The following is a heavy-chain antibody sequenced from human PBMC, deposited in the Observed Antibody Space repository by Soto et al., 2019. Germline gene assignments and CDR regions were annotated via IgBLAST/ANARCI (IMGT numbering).Heavy chain of an antibody. CDR3: AADPSNDFWSEIGSYYYYGMDV. Sequence: GASVKVSCKASGFTFTSSAVQWVRQARGQRLEWKGWIVVGSGNTNYAQKFQERVTITRDMSTSTAYMELSSLRSEDKAVYYCAADPSNDFWSEIGSYYYYGMDVWSQGTTVTVSS. J-gene: IGHJ6*02. CDR1: GFTFTSSA. CDR2: IVVGSGNT. D-gene: IGHD3-3*01. V-gene: IGHV1-58*01.